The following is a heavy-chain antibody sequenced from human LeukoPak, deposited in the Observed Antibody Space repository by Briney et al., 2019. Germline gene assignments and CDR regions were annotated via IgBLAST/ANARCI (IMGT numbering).Heavy chain of an antibody. CDR2: ISGNGAST. V-gene: IGHV3-23*01. CDR1: GFTFTDYW. CDR3: AKLSFYFDF. Sequence: GGSLRLSCAASGFTFTDYWMHWVRQAPGRGLEWVSAISGNGASTYYADSVKGRLTISRDSSKNTLYLQMNSLRAEDTAVYYCAKLSFYFDFWGQGTLVTVSS. J-gene: IGHJ4*02.